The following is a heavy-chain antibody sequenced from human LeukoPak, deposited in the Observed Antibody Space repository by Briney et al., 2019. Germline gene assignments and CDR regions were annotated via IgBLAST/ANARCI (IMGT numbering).Heavy chain of an antibody. Sequence: SETLSLTCTVSGGSISSYYWSWIRQPPGKGLEWIGYIYDNDSTNYNPSLKSRVTMSVDTSKNQFSLKLSSVTAADTAVYYCARASTVIRYYYYYGMDVWGQGTTVTVSS. J-gene: IGHJ6*02. D-gene: IGHD4-11*01. CDR1: GGSISSYY. V-gene: IGHV4-59*12. CDR3: ARASTVIRYYYYYGMDV. CDR2: IYDNDST.